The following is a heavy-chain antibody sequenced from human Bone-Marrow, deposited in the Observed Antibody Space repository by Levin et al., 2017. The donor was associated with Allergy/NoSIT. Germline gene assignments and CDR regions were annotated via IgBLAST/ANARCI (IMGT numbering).Heavy chain of an antibody. J-gene: IGHJ4*02. CDR1: GGRFSNYA. V-gene: IGHV1-69*13. CDR2: IIPAFGST. Sequence: SVKVSCKASGGRFSNYAISWVRQAPGQGLEWMGGIIPAFGSTNYAQKFQGRVTIIADESTSTAYMELRSLKSEDTAVYYCARARDGYYGAGSFDFWGQGTLLTVSS. CDR3: ARARDGYYGAGSFDF. D-gene: IGHD3-10*01.